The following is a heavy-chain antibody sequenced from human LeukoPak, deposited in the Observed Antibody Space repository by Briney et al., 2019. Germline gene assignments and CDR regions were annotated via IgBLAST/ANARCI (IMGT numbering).Heavy chain of an antibody. Sequence: ASVKVSCKASGYTFTSYGISWVRQAPGQGLEWMGWISAYNGNTNYAQKLQGRVTMTTDTSTSTAYMELRSLRSDDTAVYYCARDLVAARQKEGAYYYYYGMDVWGQGTTVTVSS. CDR1: GYTFTSYG. V-gene: IGHV1-18*01. J-gene: IGHJ6*02. D-gene: IGHD6-6*01. CDR3: ARDLVAARQKEGAYYYYYGMDV. CDR2: ISAYNGNT.